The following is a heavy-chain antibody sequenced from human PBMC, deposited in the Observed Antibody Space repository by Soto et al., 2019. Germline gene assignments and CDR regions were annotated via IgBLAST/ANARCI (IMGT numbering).Heavy chain of an antibody. CDR2: IWYDGSNK. D-gene: IGHD6-13*01. CDR1: GFTFSSYG. J-gene: IGHJ4*02. Sequence: LIHSWAASGFTFSSYGMHWVRPAPGKGLEWVAVIWYDGSNKYYADSVKGRFTISRDNSKNTLYLQMNSLRAEDTAVYYCVRGSSQRASLDYWGQGTLVTFSS. CDR3: VRGSSQRASLDY. V-gene: IGHV3-33*01.